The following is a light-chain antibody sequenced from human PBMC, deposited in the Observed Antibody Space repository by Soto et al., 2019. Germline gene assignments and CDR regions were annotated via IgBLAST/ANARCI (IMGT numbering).Light chain of an antibody. CDR1: ANVLTW. V-gene: IGKV1-5*03. J-gene: IGKJ2*01. CDR3: HQYKSYYT. CDR2: KAS. Sequence: DIHMTQSPSTLSASVGDRVTITYRASANVLTWLAWYQQKPGKAPKLLIYKASRLQSGVPSRFSGSGSGTEFTLSISSLQPDDFATYYCHQYKSYYTFGQGTKLEIK.